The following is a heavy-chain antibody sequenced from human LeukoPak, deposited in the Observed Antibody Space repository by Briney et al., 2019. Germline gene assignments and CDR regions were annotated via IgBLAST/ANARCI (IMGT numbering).Heavy chain of an antibody. CDR2: IKQDGSEK. V-gene: IGHV3-7*04. Sequence: PGGSLRLSCAASGFTFTSYWMSWVRQAPGKGLEWVANIKQDGSEKYYVDSVKGRFTISRDNAENSLYLQMNSLRAEDTAVYYCARGTYYDILTNSYPSPGWFDPWGQGTLVTVSS. J-gene: IGHJ5*02. CDR3: ARGTYYDILTNSYPSPGWFDP. D-gene: IGHD3-9*01. CDR1: GFTFTSYW.